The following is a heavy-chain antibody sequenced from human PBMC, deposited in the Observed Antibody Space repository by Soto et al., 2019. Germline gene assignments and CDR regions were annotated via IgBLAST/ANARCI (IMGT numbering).Heavy chain of an antibody. Sequence: PSETLSLTCSVSGGSISGGGSTPNGGYYWSWIRQHPGKDLEWIGYIFYNGYTHYSPSLKSRVTISLDTSKNQFSMRLTSVTAADTAIYYCARAEGPKFDLDYWCQGALVTVS. V-gene: IGHV4-31*03. CDR1: GGSISGGGSTPNGGYY. D-gene: IGHD3-16*01. J-gene: IGHJ4*02. CDR3: ARAEGPKFDLDY. CDR2: IFYNGYT.